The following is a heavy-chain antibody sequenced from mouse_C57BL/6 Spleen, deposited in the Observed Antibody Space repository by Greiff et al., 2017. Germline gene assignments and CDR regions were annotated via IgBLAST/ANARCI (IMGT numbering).Heavy chain of an antibody. CDR1: GYTFTSYW. D-gene: IGHD1-1*01. Sequence: VQLQQPGAELVRPGSSVKLSCKASGYTFTSYWMHWVKQRPIQGLEWIGNIDPPDSETHYNQKFKDKATLTVDKSSSTAYMQLSSLTSEDSAVYYCARLPLYYYGSSPYAMDYWGQGTSVTVSS. CDR2: IDPPDSET. J-gene: IGHJ4*01. CDR3: ARLPLYYYGSSPYAMDY. V-gene: IGHV1-52*01.